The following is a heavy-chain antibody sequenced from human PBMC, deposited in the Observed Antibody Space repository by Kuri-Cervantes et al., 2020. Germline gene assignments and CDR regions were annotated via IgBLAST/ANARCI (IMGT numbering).Heavy chain of an antibody. D-gene: IGHD3-10*01. J-gene: IGHJ5*02. CDR2: ISAYNGNT. V-gene: IGHV1-18*04. CDR1: GYTFTSYY. CDR3: ARQAGPYYYGACLFDP. Sequence: ASVTVSCKASGYTFTSYYMHWVRQAPGQGLEWMGWISAYNGNTNYAQKLQGRVTMTTDTSTSTAYMELRSLRSDDTAVYYCARQAGPYYYGACLFDPWGQGTLVTVSS.